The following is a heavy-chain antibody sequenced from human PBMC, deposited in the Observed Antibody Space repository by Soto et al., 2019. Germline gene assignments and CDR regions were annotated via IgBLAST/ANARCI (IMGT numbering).Heavy chain of an antibody. CDR2: ISYDGSNK. D-gene: IGHD6-13*01. CDR3: ARDSRGYWDNGVFDP. CDR1: GFTFSSYA. Sequence: GGSLRLSSAASGFTFSSYAMHWVRQAPGKGLEWVAVISYDGSNKYYADSVKGRFTISRDNSKNTLYLQMNSLRAEDTAVYYCARDSRGYWDNGVFDPWGQGTLVTVSS. V-gene: IGHV3-30-3*01. J-gene: IGHJ5*02.